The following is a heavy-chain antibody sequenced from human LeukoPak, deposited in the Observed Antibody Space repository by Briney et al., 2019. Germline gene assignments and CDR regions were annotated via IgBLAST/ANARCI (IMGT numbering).Heavy chain of an antibody. Sequence: SETLSLTCAVYGGSFSGYYWSWIRQPPGKGLEWIGEINHSGNTNYNPSLKSRVTISVDTSKNQFSLKLSSVTAADTAVYYCARGGYYRIYFDYWGQGTLVTVSS. CDR1: GGSFSGYY. CDR3: ARGGYYRIYFDY. J-gene: IGHJ4*02. V-gene: IGHV4-34*01. CDR2: INHSGNT. D-gene: IGHD3-22*01.